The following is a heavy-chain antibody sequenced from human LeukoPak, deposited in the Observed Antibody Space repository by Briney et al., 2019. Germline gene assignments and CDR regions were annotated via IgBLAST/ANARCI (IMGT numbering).Heavy chain of an antibody. CDR1: GFTFSSYA. CDR2: ISGSGGST. V-gene: IGHV3-23*01. Sequence: SGGSLRLSRAASGFTFSSYAMSWVRQAPGKGLEWVSAISGSGGSTYYADSVKGRFTISRDNSKNTLYLQRNSLRAEDTAVYYCAIYDRAPACFDYWGQGTLVTVSS. J-gene: IGHJ4*02. CDR3: AIYDRAPACFDY. D-gene: IGHD5/OR15-5a*01.